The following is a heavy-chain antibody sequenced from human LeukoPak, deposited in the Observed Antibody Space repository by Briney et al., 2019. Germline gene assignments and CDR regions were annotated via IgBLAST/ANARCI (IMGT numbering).Heavy chain of an antibody. V-gene: IGHV4-59*02. D-gene: IGHD4-17*01. J-gene: IGHJ4*02. CDR1: GGSVSGYY. CDR2: MYDRGNI. CDR3: AATIKRDYGDTNLHY. Sequence: SETLSLTCTVSGGSVSGYYWSWIRQPPGKGLEWIGYMYDRGNINYNPSLKSRVTLSQDMSKNQLSLKLRSVTAADTAVHYCAATIKRDYGDTNLHYWGQGVLVTVSS.